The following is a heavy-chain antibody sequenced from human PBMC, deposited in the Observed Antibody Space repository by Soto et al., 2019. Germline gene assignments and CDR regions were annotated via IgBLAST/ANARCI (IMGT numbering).Heavy chain of an antibody. CDR3: ARRSSGSWYNS. D-gene: IGHD1-20*01. CDR1: GGSISSGSYY. V-gene: IGHV4-39*01. CDR2: IQSSGST. J-gene: IGHJ4*02. Sequence: SETLSLTCIVSGGSISSGSYYWGWIRQPPGKGLEYIGRIQSSGSTYYNPSFESRVTISVDTSKNQFSLKLSSVTAADAAVYYCARRSSGSWYNSWGRGNLVTVS.